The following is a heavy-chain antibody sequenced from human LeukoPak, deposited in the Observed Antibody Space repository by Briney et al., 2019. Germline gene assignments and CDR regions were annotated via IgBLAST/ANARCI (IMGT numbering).Heavy chain of an antibody. CDR2: IIPNLGTT. CDR3: ATTNDGGGYQWGDFFDF. V-gene: IGHV1-69*04. CDR1: GGTSTSHA. J-gene: IGHJ4*02. D-gene: IGHD3-22*01. Sequence: SVKVSCKASGGTSTSHAISWVRQAPGQGLEWMGRIIPNLGTTNRAQNFQDRVTLTEDKSTNTAYMDLTSLTSDDTAVYYCATTNDGGGYQWGDFFDFWGKGTLVTVSS.